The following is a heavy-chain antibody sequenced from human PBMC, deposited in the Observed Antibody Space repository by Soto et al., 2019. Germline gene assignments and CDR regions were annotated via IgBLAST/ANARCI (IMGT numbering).Heavy chain of an antibody. D-gene: IGHD3-22*01. CDR1: GFTFSSYA. CDR2: ISYDGSNK. Sequence: GGSLRLSCAASGFTFSSYAMHWVRQAPGKGLEWVAVISYDGSNKYYADSVKGRFTISRDNSKNTLYLQMNSLRAEDTAVYYFARDYYDSSGYLYLDYWGQGTLVTVSS. CDR3: ARDYYDSSGYLYLDY. V-gene: IGHV3-30-3*01. J-gene: IGHJ4*02.